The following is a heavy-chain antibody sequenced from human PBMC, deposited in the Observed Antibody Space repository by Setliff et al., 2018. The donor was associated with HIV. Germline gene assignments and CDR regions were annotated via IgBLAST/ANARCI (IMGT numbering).Heavy chain of an antibody. D-gene: IGHD1-20*01. CDR2: IYYSGST. Sequence: PSETLSLACAVSGYSISSGYYWGWIRQPPGKGLEWIGSIYYSGSTNYNPSLRSRVTISVDTSKNQFSLKLSSVTAADTAVYYCARLNNGAHYFHFDYWGQGTLVTVSS. CDR1: GYSISSGYY. V-gene: IGHV4-38-2*01. J-gene: IGHJ4*02. CDR3: ARLNNGAHYFHFDY.